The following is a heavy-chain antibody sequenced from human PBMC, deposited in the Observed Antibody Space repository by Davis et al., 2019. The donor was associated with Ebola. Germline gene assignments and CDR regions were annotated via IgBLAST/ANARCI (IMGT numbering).Heavy chain of an antibody. J-gene: IGHJ6*03. CDR2: IYYSGST. Sequence: PSETLSLTCTVSGGSISSHYWSWIRQPPGKGLEWIGYIYYSGSTNYKPSLKSRVTISVDPSKNQFYLKLSSVTAADTAVYYCATGRARDSVVVAAAPPGDYDCYYMDVWGKWTTVTVSS. V-gene: IGHV4-59*11. D-gene: IGHD2-2*01. CDR1: GGSISSHY. CDR3: ATGRARDSVVVAAAPPGDYDCYYMDV.